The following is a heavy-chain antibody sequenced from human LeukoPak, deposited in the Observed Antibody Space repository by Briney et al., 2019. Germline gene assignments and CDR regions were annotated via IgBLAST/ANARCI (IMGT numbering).Heavy chain of an antibody. CDR2: ISSNGGST. V-gene: IGHV3-64*02. J-gene: IGHJ4*02. D-gene: IGHD5-18*01. CDR1: GFTFSSYA. Sequence: TGGSLRLSCAASGFTFSSYAFHWVRQAPGKGLEYVSAISSNGGSTYYADSVKGRFTISRDNSKNTLYLQMNSLRAEDTAVYYCVLTYSYGTPNYWGQGTLVTVSS. CDR3: VLTYSYGTPNY.